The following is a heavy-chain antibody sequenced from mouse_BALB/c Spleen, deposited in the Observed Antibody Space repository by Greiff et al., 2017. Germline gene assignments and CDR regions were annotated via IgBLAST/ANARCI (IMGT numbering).Heavy chain of an antibody. CDR3: ARVWDGGYYAMDY. CDR2: ISSGGSYT. J-gene: IGHJ4*01. D-gene: IGHD4-1*01. Sequence: EVNVVESGGGLVKPGGSLKLSCAASGFTFSSYAMSWVRQSPEKRLEWVAEISSGGSYTYYPDTVTGRFTISRDNAKNTLYLEMSSLRSEDTAMYYCARVWDGGYYAMDYWGQGASVTVSS. V-gene: IGHV5-9-4*01. CDR1: GFTFSSYA.